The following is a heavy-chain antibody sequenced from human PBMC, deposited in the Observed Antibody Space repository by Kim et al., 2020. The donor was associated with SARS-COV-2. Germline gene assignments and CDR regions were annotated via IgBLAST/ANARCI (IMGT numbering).Heavy chain of an antibody. Sequence: GGSLRLSCTASGFTFGDYAMSWFRQAPGKGLEWVGFIRSKAYGGTTEYAASVKGRFTISRDDSKSIAYLQMNSLKTEDTAVYYCTRESTMVRGVNDAFDIWGQGTMVTVSS. CDR2: IRSKAYGGTT. V-gene: IGHV3-49*03. CDR3: TRESTMVRGVNDAFDI. D-gene: IGHD3-10*01. J-gene: IGHJ3*02. CDR1: GFTFGDYA.